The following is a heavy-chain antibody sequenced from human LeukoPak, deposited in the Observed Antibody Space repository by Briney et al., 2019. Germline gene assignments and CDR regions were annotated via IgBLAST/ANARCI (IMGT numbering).Heavy chain of an antibody. CDR2: IRYDGSNK. D-gene: IGHD6-6*01. Sequence: PGGSLRLSCAASGFTFSSYGMHWVRQAPGKGLEWVAFIRYDGSNKYYADSVKGRFTISRDNSKNTLYLQMNSLRAEDTAVYYCAKDQLYSSSVDYWGQGTLVTVSS. CDR1: GFTFSSYG. V-gene: IGHV3-30*02. CDR3: AKDQLYSSSVDY. J-gene: IGHJ4*02.